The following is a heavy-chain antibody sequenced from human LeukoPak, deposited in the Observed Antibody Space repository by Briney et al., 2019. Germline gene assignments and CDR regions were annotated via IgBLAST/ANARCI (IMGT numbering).Heavy chain of an antibody. J-gene: IGHJ2*01. Sequence: PSETLSLTCTVSGGSISSSSYYWGWIRQPPGKGPECIGSIYYSGSTYYNPSLKSRITISVDSSKNQFSLRLSSVTAADTAVYYCARHGLSAWEGVLDGYFDLWGRGTLVTVSS. CDR3: ARHGLSAWEGVLDGYFDL. D-gene: IGHD1-26*01. CDR1: GGSISSSSYY. CDR2: IYYSGST. V-gene: IGHV4-39*01.